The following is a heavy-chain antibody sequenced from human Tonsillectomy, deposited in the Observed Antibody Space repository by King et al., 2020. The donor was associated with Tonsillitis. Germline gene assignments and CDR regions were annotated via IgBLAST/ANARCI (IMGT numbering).Heavy chain of an antibody. J-gene: IGHJ4*02. CDR2: INLDGSEK. D-gene: IGHD1-1*01. CDR1: GFTFSTYW. Sequence: VQLVESGGGLVQPGGSLRLSCAASGFTFSTYWMNWVRQAPGKGLEWVANINLDGSEKHFVDSVKGRLTITRDNAKNSLYLQMNSLRAEDTAVYYCASDPNLKYIRAEYYFDYWGQGTLVTVSS. CDR3: ASDPNLKYIRAEYYFDY. V-gene: IGHV3-7*03.